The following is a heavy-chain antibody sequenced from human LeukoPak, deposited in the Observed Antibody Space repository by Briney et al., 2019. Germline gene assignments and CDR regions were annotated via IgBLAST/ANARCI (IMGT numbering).Heavy chain of an antibody. Sequence: GGSLRLSCAASGFTFSSYAMSWVRQAPGQGLEWVSAISGSGGSTYYADSVKGRFTISRDNSKNTLYLQMNSLRAEDTAVYYCAKKHNDYVWGSYRSLWFDRWGQGTLVTVSS. V-gene: IGHV3-23*01. D-gene: IGHD3-16*02. CDR2: ISGSGGST. CDR3: AKKHNDYVWGSYRSLWFDR. J-gene: IGHJ5*02. CDR1: GFTFSSYA.